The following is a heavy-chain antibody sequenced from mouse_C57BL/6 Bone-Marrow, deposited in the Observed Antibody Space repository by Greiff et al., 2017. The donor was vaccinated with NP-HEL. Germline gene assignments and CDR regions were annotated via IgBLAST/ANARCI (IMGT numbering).Heavy chain of an antibody. CDR1: GFNIKDYY. V-gene: IGHV14-1*01. CDR3: TTPDYAWFAY. J-gene: IGHJ3*01. D-gene: IGHD2-4*01. CDR2: IDPEDGDT. Sequence: VQLQQSGAELVRPGASVKLSCTASGFNIKDYYMHWVKQRPEQGLEWIGRIDPEDGDTEYAPKFQGKATMTADPSSNTAYLQLSSLTSEDTAVYYCTTPDYAWFAYWGQGTLVTVSA.